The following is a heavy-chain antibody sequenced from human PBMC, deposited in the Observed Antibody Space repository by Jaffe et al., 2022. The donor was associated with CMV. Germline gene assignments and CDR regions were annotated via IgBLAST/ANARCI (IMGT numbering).Heavy chain of an antibody. J-gene: IGHJ6*02. D-gene: IGHD3-10*01. CDR3: AKVDGSGRSSDYYYYGMDV. CDR1: GFTFSSYG. Sequence: QVQLVESGGGVVQPGRSLRLSCAASGFTFSSYGMHWVRQAPGKGLEWVAVISYDGSNKYYADSVKGRFTISRDNSKNTLYLQMNSLRAEDTAVYYCAKVDGSGRSSDYYYYGMDVWGQGTTVTVSS. CDR2: ISYDGSNK. V-gene: IGHV3-30*18.